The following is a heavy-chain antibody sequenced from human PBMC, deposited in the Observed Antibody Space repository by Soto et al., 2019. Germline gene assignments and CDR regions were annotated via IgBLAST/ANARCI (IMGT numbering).Heavy chain of an antibody. CDR3: ARVQEGSYGDYGHYYYGMDV. CDR2: IYSGGST. V-gene: IGHV3-53*01. CDR1: GFTVSSNY. J-gene: IGHJ6*02. D-gene: IGHD4-17*01. Sequence: EVQLVESGGDLIQPGGSLRLSCAASGFTVSSNYMSWVRQAPGKGLEWVSVIYSGGSTYYADSVKGRFTISRDNSKNTLYLQMNSLRAEDTAVYYCARVQEGSYGDYGHYYYGMDVWGQGTTVTVSS.